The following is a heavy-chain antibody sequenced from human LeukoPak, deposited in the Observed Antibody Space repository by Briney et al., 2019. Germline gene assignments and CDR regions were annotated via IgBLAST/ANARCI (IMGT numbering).Heavy chain of an antibody. CDR2: INSDGINT. J-gene: IGHJ5*02. Sequence: GGSLRLSCAASGFTFSNYWMHWVRQAAGKGLVWVSRINSDGINTSYADSVKGRFTISRDNAKNTLNLQMNSLRAEDTAVYYCARDLGQYYDTSDNWFDPWGQGTLVTVSS. D-gene: IGHD3-22*01. V-gene: IGHV3-74*01. CDR3: ARDLGQYYDTSDNWFDP. CDR1: GFTFSNYW.